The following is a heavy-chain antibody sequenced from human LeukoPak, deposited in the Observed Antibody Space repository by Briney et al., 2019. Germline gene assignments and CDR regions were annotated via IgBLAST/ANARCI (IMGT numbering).Heavy chain of an antibody. CDR3: ARDFGGYDFWSGYLDY. CDR2: ISYDGSNK. J-gene: IGHJ4*02. Sequence: GRSLRLSCAASGFTFSSYAMHWVRQAPGKGLEWVAVISYDGSNKYYADSVKGRFTISRDNSKNTLYPQMNSLRAEDTAVYYCARDFGGYDFWSGYLDYWGQGTLVTVSS. V-gene: IGHV3-30*04. D-gene: IGHD3-3*01. CDR1: GFTFSSYA.